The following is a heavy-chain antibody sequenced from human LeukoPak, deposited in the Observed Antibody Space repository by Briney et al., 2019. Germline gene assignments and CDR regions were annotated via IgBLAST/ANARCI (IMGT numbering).Heavy chain of an antibody. J-gene: IGHJ4*02. V-gene: IGHV5-51*01. CDR1: GYSFTSYW. CDR3: ARGFYDSSGYYSPIFDY. CDR2: IYPGDSDT. Sequence: GESLKISCKGSGYSFTSYWIGWVRQMPGKGLEWMGIIYPGDSDTRYSPSFQGQVTISADKSISTAYLQWSSLKASDTAMYYCARGFYDSSGYYSPIFDYWGQGTLVTVSS. D-gene: IGHD3-22*01.